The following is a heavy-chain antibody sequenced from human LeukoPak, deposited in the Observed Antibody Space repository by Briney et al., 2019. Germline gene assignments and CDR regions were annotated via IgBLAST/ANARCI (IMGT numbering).Heavy chain of an antibody. CDR3: ARDPIVGAASFDY. V-gene: IGHV3-11*06. D-gene: IGHD1-26*01. CDR1: GFTFSDYY. CDR2: ISSSSSYI. Sequence: GGSLRLSCAASGFTFSDYYMSWIRQAPGKGLEWVSSISSSSSYIYYADSVKGRFTISRDNAKNSLYLQMNSLRAEDTAVYYCARDPIVGAASFDYWGQGTLVTVSS. J-gene: IGHJ4*02.